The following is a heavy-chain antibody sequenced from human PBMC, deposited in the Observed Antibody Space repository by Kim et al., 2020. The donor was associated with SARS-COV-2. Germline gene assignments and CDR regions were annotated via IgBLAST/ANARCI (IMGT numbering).Heavy chain of an antibody. CDR3: ARTYKSSVGY. D-gene: IGHD1-20*01. J-gene: IGHJ4*02. CDR2: I. V-gene: IGHV3-11*01. Sequence: ILYAGFVKGRFTIARERAKTSLYLQLNTLRAEDTAMYYCARTYKSSVGYWGQGTLVTVSS.